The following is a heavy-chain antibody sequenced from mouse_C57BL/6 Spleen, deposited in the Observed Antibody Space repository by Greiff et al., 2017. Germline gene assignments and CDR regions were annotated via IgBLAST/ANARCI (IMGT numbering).Heavy chain of an antibody. D-gene: IGHD2-2*01. CDR2: IWSDGST. J-gene: IGHJ4*01. CDR1: GFSLTSYG. CDR3: ARNYGYDDGPCAMDY. Sequence: VQLQQSGPGLVAPSQSLSITCTVSGFSLTSYGVHWVRQPPGKGLEWLVVIWSDGSTTYNSALKSRLSISKDNSKSQVFLKMNSLQTDDTAMYYCARNYGYDDGPCAMDYWGKGPSVTVSS. V-gene: IGHV2-6*03.